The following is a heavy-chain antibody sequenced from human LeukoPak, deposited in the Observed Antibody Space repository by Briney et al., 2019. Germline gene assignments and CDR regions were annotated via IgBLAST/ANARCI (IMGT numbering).Heavy chain of an antibody. J-gene: IGHJ4*02. CDR2: IIPIFGTA. CDR1: GGTFSRYA. D-gene: IGHD2-2*01. CDR3: ARDEEYCSSTSCSNYFDY. Sequence: SVKVSCKASGGTFSRYAISWVRQAPGQGLEWMGAIIPIFGTANYAQKFQGRVTITADESTSTAYMELSSLRSEDTAVYYCARDEEYCSSTSCSNYFDYWAQGTLVTVSS. V-gene: IGHV1-69*13.